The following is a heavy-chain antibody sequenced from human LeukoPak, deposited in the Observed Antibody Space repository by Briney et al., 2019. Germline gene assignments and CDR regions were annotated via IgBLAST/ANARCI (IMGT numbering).Heavy chain of an antibody. CDR3: ARHKASGNFFDF. J-gene: IGHJ4*02. CDR2: IYPADSNS. Sequence: GESLKISCKGSGYIFTNYWFGWVRQMPGKGLEWMGIIYPADSNSRYSPSFRGQVTISADKSTSTAYLQWSSLKASDTAMYYCARHKASGNFFDFWGQGTLVTVSS. CDR1: GYIFTNYW. V-gene: IGHV5-51*01. D-gene: IGHD3-10*01.